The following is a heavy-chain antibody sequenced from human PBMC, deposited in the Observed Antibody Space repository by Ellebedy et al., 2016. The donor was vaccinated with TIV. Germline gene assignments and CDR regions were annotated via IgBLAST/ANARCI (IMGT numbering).Heavy chain of an antibody. J-gene: IGHJ4*02. CDR3: AKAKPSIAGRPPWGDDY. CDR1: GFTFSNTA. CDR2: FSGITGST. D-gene: IGHD6-6*01. Sequence: GGSLRLXCAASGFTFSNTAMSWVRQAPGEGLEWVSSFSGITGSTYYADSVKGRFTISRDISKNTLYLQMNSLRDEDTAVYYCAKAKPSIAGRPPWGDDYWGQGTLVTVSS. V-gene: IGHV3-23*01.